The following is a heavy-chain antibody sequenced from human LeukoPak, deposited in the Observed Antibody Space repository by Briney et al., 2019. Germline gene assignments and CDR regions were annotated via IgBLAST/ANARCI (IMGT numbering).Heavy chain of an antibody. J-gene: IGHJ3*01. CDR1: GFTVSGNY. Sequence: GGSLRLSCAASGFTVSGNYMSWVRQAPGKGLEWVSLIYSGGDTYYADSVKGRFTISRDNSQNTLYLQMNNLRPDDTAVYYCATRYCSGTSCFRGAFDVWGQGTMVTVSS. V-gene: IGHV3-66*02. D-gene: IGHD2-2*01. CDR3: ATRYCSGTSCFRGAFDV. CDR2: IYSGGDT.